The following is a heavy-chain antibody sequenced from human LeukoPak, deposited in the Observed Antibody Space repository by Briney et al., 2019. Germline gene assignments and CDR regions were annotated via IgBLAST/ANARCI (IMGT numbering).Heavy chain of an antibody. CDR1: GFTFGDYA. V-gene: IGHV3-49*04. D-gene: IGHD4-17*01. Sequence: QPGRSLRLSCTASGFTFGDYAMSWVRQAPGKGLEWVGFIRSKAYGGTTEYAASVRGRFTISRGDSKSIAYLQMNSLKTEDTAVYYCTRSLTTGLREGYYFDYWGQGTLVTVSS. CDR3: TRSLTTGLREGYYFDY. J-gene: IGHJ4*02. CDR2: IRSKAYGGTT.